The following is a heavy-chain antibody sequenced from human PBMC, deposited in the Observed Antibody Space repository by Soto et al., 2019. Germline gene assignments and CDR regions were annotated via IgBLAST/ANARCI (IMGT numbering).Heavy chain of an antibody. J-gene: IGHJ5*02. CDR1: GFTFSSYA. D-gene: IGHD3-3*01. Sequence: GGSLRLSCAASGFTFSSYAMSWVRQAPGKGLEWVSAISGSGGSTYYADSVKGRFTISRDNSKNTLYLQMNSLRAEDTAVYNCAKGQTDYYDFWSGYVPSWFDPWGQGTLVTVSS. CDR2: ISGSGGST. V-gene: IGHV3-23*01. CDR3: AKGQTDYYDFWSGYVPSWFDP.